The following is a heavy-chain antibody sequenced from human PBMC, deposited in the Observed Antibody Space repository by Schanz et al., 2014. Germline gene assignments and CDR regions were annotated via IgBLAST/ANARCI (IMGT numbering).Heavy chain of an antibody. Sequence: QVQLVQSGAEVKNPGASVKVSCKASGYTFINSDINWVRQAAGQGLEWMGWMNPKSGGTNYAQKFQGRVTMTRDTSISTVYMELTRLTFDDTAIYYCARDSDVSKYNLFDSWGQGTLVTVSS. CDR2: MNPKSGGT. J-gene: IGHJ5*01. CDR1: GYTFINSD. V-gene: IGHV1-2*02. CDR3: ARDSDVSKYNLFDS.